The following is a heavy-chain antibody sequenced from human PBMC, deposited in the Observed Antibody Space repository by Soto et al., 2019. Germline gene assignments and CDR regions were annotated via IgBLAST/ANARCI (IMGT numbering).Heavy chain of an antibody. CDR2: LSRGGGST. CDR3: ARDGQYRTDGFDI. J-gene: IGHJ3*02. Sequence: EAQLLESGGGSVQPGGSLRLSCAASGFTFSSHGMSWIRQAPGKGLEWISGLSRGGGSTYYVDSVKGRFTISRDNAKNTLDLIMKRLIVEDKALYYCARDGQYRTDGFDIWGQGTMVTVSS. V-gene: IGHV3-23*01. CDR1: GFTFSSHG. D-gene: IGHD5-12*01.